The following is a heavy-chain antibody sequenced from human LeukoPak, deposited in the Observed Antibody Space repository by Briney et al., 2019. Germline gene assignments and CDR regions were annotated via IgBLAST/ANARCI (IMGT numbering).Heavy chain of an antibody. V-gene: IGHV3-73*01. J-gene: IGHJ4*02. CDR2: ISPKTNNYAT. D-gene: IGHD2-15*01. CDR1: GFGFSDSY. Sequence: GGSLRLSCAASGFGFSDSYIHWVRQASGKGLEWVGRISPKTNNYATAYGASVKGRFTIYRDDSKNTAYLQMNSLNTEDTAVYYCARLTHVGLGYCSGGSCYFDYWGQGTLVTVSS. CDR3: ARLTHVGLGYCSGGSCYFDY.